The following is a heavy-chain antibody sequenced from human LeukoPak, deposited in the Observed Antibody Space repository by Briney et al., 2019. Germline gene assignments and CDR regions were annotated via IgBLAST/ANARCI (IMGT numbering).Heavy chain of an antibody. D-gene: IGHD3-16*01. CDR2: IIPIFGTA. Sequence: AASVKVSYKASGGTFSSYAISWVRQAPGQGLEWMARIIPIFGTANYAQKFQGRVTITTDESTSTAYMELSSLRSEDTAVYYCRWADYWGQGTLVTVSS. CDR3: RWADY. CDR1: GGTFSSYA. V-gene: IGHV1-69*05. J-gene: IGHJ4*02.